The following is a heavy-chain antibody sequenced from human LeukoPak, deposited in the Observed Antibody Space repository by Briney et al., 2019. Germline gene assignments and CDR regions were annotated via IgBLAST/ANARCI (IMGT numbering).Heavy chain of an antibody. Sequence: SETLSLTCTVSGGSISSGGYYWSWIRQHPGKGLEWIGYICYSGSTYYNPSLKSRVTISVDTSKNQFSLKLSSVTAADTAVYYCARGYYDILTGYPRIYYFDYWGQGTLVTVSS. J-gene: IGHJ4*02. V-gene: IGHV4-31*03. D-gene: IGHD3-9*01. CDR2: ICYSGST. CDR1: GGSISSGGYY. CDR3: ARGYYDILTGYPRIYYFDY.